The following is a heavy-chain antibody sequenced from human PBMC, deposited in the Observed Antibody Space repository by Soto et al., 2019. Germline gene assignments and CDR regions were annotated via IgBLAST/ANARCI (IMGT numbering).Heavy chain of an antibody. CDR1: GFTFSDYG. Sequence: QVQLVESGGGVVQVGRSLRLSCAASGFTFSDYGMHWVRQPPGKGLEWVGAIWFDGSTTYYRESVKGQFSISRDNSKNTLNLQMNRPRVDDTAVYYCAKDVDFSTGNPSRAFDSWGQGTLVAVSS. D-gene: IGHD3-3*01. CDR2: IWFDGSTT. CDR3: AKDVDFSTGNPSRAFDS. J-gene: IGHJ4*02. V-gene: IGHV3-33*06.